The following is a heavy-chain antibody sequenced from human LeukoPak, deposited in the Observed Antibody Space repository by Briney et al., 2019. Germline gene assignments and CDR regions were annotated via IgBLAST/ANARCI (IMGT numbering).Heavy chain of an antibody. CDR1: GFTFTSYY. J-gene: IGHJ4*02. CDR3: ARVLPELGTFDY. V-gene: IGHV1-46*01. D-gene: IGHD7-27*01. Sequence: ASVKVSCKASGFTFTSYYMHWVRQAPGQGLEWMGIIDPSGGSTSYAQKFQGRVTMTRDTSTSTVYMELSSLRSEDTAVYYCARVLPELGTFDYWGQGTLVTASS. CDR2: IDPSGGST.